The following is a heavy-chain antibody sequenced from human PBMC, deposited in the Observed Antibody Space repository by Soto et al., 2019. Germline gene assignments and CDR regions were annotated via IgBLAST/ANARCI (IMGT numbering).Heavy chain of an antibody. D-gene: IGHD3-22*01. Sequence: EVQLVESGGGLVQPGGSLRLSCAASGFTFSNYWMSWVRQAPGKGLEWVANIKQDGSQKWYVDSVKGRFTISRDNAKRSLFLQMNGLRLEDTAMYYCARGDYHDDTGPFSDAFDVWGQGTKVTVSS. CDR2: IKQDGSQK. CDR3: ARGDYHDDTGPFSDAFDV. CDR1: GFTFSNYW. V-gene: IGHV3-7*04. J-gene: IGHJ3*01.